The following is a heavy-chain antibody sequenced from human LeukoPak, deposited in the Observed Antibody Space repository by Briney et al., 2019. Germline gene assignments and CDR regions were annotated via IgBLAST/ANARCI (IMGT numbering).Heavy chain of an antibody. V-gene: IGHV4-4*07. CDR1: GGSMSSYY. CDR3: ARGTYYYDNSGSNWFDP. Sequence: SETLSLTCTVSGGSMSSYYWSWIQQPAGKGLEWIGRIYSSGSTNYNPSLKSRVTMSVDTSKNQFSLKLSSVTAADTAVYYCARGTYYYDNSGSNWFDPWGQGTLVTVSS. J-gene: IGHJ5*02. CDR2: IYSSGST. D-gene: IGHD3-22*01.